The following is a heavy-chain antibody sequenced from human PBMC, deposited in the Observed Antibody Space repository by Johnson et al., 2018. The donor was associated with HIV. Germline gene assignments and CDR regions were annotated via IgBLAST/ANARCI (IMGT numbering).Heavy chain of an antibody. V-gene: IGHV3-15*01. CDR3: TPDHSSADAAFDI. J-gene: IGHJ3*02. D-gene: IGHD3-22*01. CDR1: GFTFSNAW. CDR2: IKSKTDGGTT. Sequence: VQLVESGGGLVKPGGSLRLSCAASGFTFSNAWMSWVRQAPGKGLEWVGRIKSKTDGGTTDYAAPVKGRFTISRDDSKNTLYLQMNRLKTEDTAVYYCTPDHSSADAAFDIWGQGTMVTVSS.